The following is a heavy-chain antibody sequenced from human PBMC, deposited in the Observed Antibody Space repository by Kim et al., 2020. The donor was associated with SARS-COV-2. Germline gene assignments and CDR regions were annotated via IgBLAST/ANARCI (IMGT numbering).Heavy chain of an antibody. J-gene: IGHJ4*01. CDR3: TAEIRCFD. Sequence: GGSLRLSCAASGFTFSNSWMSWVRQAPGQGLEWVGRIESKADGATTDYAATVKFRVTIARAETKKTLYLQRNRLKTADTAVYYCTAEIRCFD. CDR2: IESKADGATT. V-gene: IGHV3-15*04. D-gene: IGHD3-3*01. CDR1: GFTFSNSW.